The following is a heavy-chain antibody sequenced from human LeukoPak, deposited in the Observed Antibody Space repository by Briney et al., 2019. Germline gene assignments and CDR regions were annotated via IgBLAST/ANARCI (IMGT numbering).Heavy chain of an antibody. J-gene: IGHJ4*02. Sequence: SETLSLTCTVSGGSISSYYWSWIRQPPGKGLEWLGYIYYSGSTNYNPSLKSRVTISVDTSKNQFSLKLSSVTAADTAVYYCARAVQQLGGFDYWGQGTLVTVSS. CDR3: ARAVQQLGGFDY. CDR1: GGSISSYY. V-gene: IGHV4-59*01. D-gene: IGHD6-13*01. CDR2: IYYSGST.